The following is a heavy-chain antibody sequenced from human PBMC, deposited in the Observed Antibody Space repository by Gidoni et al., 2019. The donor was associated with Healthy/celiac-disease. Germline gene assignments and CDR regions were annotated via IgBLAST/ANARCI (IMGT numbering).Heavy chain of an antibody. CDR1: GGSISSYY. CDR2: IYYSGST. CDR3: ARGAGGGDYAY. J-gene: IGHJ4*02. V-gene: IGHV4-59*01. D-gene: IGHD2-21*02. Sequence: QVQLQESGPGLVKPSETLSLTCTVSGGSISSYYWSCIRQPPGKGLEWIGYIYYSGSTNYNPSLKSRVTISVDTSKNQFSLKLSSVTAADTAVYYCARGAGGGDYAYWGQGTLVTVSS.